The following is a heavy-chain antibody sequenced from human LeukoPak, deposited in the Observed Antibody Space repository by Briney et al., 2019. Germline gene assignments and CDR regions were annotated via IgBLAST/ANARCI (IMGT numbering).Heavy chain of an antibody. Sequence: PGGSLRLSCAASGFTFRRFGMHWVRQGPGKGLEWVSVISNDGSNKYYVDSVKGRFTISRDNSKNTLYLQMNSLRTEDTAVYYCARGGSGSYYPDYWGQGTLVTVSS. J-gene: IGHJ4*02. V-gene: IGHV3-30*03. CDR3: ARGGSGSYYPDY. D-gene: IGHD1-26*01. CDR2: ISNDGSNK. CDR1: GFTFRRFG.